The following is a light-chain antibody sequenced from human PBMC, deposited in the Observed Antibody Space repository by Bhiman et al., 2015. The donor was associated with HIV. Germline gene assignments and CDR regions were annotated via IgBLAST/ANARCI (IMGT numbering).Light chain of an antibody. J-gene: IGLJ2*01. CDR2: DVD. CDR1: ISDIGGYNY. Sequence: QSALTQPASVSGSPGQSITISCSGTISDIGGYNYVSWYQQHPGKAPKLMIYDVDERPSGVSIRFSGSKSGNTASLTISGLQAEDEAHYYCAAWDDSLNGYVVFGGGTKLTVL. V-gene: IGLV2-14*03. CDR3: AAWDDSLNGYVV.